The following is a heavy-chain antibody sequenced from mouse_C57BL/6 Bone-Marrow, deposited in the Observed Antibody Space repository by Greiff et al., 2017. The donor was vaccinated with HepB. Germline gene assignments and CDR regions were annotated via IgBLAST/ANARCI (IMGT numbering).Heavy chain of an antibody. Sequence: VKLMESGPGLVAPSQSLSITCTVSGFSFTSYGVDWVRQPPGKGLEWLGVIWGGGSTNYNSALMSRLSISKDNSKSQVFLKMNSLQTDYTAMYYCAKRESLLLSPFAYWGQGTLVTVSA. CDR2: IWGGGST. J-gene: IGHJ3*01. D-gene: IGHD6-2*01. V-gene: IGHV2-9*01. CDR3: AKRESLLLSPFAY. CDR1: GFSFTSYG.